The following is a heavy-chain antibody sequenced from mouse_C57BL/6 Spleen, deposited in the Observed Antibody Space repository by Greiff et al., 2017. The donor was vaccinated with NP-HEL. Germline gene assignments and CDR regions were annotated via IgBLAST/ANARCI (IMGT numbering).Heavy chain of an antibody. CDR2: ISDGGSYT. D-gene: IGHD2-5*01. CDR1: GFTFSSYA. J-gene: IGHJ4*01. Sequence: EVQGVESGGGLVKPGGSLKLSCAASGFTFSSYAMSWVRQTPEKRLEWVATISDGGSYTYYPDNVKGRFTISRDNAKNNLYLQMSHLKSEDTAMYYCARDAYYSNSRAMDYWGQGTSVTVSS. V-gene: IGHV5-4*01. CDR3: ARDAYYSNSRAMDY.